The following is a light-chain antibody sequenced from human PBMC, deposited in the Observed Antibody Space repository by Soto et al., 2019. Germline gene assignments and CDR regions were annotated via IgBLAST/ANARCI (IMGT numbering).Light chain of an antibody. Sequence: EIVLTQSPATLPLSPGERASLSCRASQSIGSFLAWYQHKPGQAPRLLIYDVSTRATGVPARFSGSGSGANFTLTISSLELEDFADYYCQQRSNWPPEYTFGQGTKLEIK. CDR2: DVS. CDR1: QSIGSF. CDR3: QQRSNWPPEYT. J-gene: IGKJ2*01. V-gene: IGKV3-11*01.